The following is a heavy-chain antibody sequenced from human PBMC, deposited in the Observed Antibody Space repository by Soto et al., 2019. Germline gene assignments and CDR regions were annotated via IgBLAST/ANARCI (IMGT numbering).Heavy chain of an antibody. CDR2: ISGYNGDT. CDR3: AKNGQPPYYYYGMDV. D-gene: IGHD2-8*01. Sequence: ASVKVSCKTSGYTFTTYGIGWVRQAPGQGLEWMGWISGYNGDTKYAQKFQGRVTMTVDTSTTTAYMELRSLTSDDRAVYYCAKNGQPPYYYYGMDVWGQGTTVTVSS. J-gene: IGHJ6*02. V-gene: IGHV1-18*01. CDR1: GYTFTTYG.